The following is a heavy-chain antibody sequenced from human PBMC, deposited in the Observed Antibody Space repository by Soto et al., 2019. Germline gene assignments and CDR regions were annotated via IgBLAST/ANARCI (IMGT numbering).Heavy chain of an antibody. V-gene: IGHV4-38-2*01. CDR1: GYSISSGYY. Sequence: PSETLSLTCAVSGYSISSGYYWGWIRPPPGKGLEWIGSIYHTGSTYYNPSLKSRVTISVDTAKNQFSLKLSSVTATDTAVYYCARAHYDTHLPLDCWGKGTMVTVSS. CDR2: IYHTGST. J-gene: IGHJ4*02. D-gene: IGHD3-22*01. CDR3: ARAHYDTHLPLDC.